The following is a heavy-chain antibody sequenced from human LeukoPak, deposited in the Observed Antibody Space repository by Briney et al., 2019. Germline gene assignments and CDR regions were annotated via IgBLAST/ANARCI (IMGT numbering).Heavy chain of an antibody. Sequence: ASVKVSCKASGHTFTSYGISWVRQAPGQGLEWMGWISAYNGNTNYAQKLQGRVTMTTDTSTSTAYMELRSLRSDDTAVYYCARGWDSSGLNDAFDIWGQGTMVTVSS. J-gene: IGHJ3*02. D-gene: IGHD3-22*01. V-gene: IGHV1-18*01. CDR1: GHTFTSYG. CDR3: ARGWDSSGLNDAFDI. CDR2: ISAYNGNT.